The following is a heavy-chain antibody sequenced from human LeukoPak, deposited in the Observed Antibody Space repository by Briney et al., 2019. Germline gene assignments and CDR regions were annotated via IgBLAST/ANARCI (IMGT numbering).Heavy chain of an antibody. CDR2: IRGDGRAT. Sequence: GGSLRLSCAASGFIFTDYWMHWVRQAPGKELVWVARIRGDGRATTYADSVKGRFTISRDNAKNSLYLQMNSLRAEDTAVYYCATRDYWGQGTLVTVSS. J-gene: IGHJ4*02. CDR1: GFIFTDYW. V-gene: IGHV3-74*03. CDR3: ATRDY.